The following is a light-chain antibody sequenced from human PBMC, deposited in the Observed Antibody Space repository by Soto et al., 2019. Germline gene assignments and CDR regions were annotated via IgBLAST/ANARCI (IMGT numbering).Light chain of an antibody. CDR1: QSVGSY. CDR2: GAS. Sequence: ENVLTQSPATPSLSPGEGATLSRRASQSVGSYLAWYQQKLGQAPRLLIYGASTRATGVPARFSGSGSGTEFSLTISSLRSEDFAVYYCQQYNDWPPITFGQGTRLEIK. V-gene: IGKV3-15*01. CDR3: QQYNDWPPIT. J-gene: IGKJ5*01.